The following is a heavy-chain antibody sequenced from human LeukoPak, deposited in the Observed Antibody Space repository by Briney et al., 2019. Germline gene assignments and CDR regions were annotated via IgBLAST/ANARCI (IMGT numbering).Heavy chain of an antibody. Sequence: PGGSLRLSCVASGFTFSNYWMSWVRQAPGKGLEWVANIKQDGSEKYYVDSVKGRFTISRDNAKNSLYLQTNSLRAEDTAVYYCAREVTPYYWGQGTLVTVSS. D-gene: IGHD2-21*02. CDR1: GFTFSNYW. CDR3: AREVTPYY. CDR2: IKQDGSEK. J-gene: IGHJ4*02. V-gene: IGHV3-7*01.